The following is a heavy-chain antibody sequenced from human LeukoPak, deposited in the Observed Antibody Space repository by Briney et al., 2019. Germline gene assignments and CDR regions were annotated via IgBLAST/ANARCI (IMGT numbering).Heavy chain of an antibody. CDR1: GGSFSGYY. CDR3: ARARRSIAARPRDAFDI. V-gene: IGHV4-34*01. D-gene: IGHD6-6*01. Sequence: SETLSLTCAVYGGSFSGYYSSWIRQPPGKGLEWIGEINHSGSTNYNPSLKSRVTISVDTSKNQFSLKLSSVTAADTAVYYCARARRSIAARPRDAFDIWGQGTMVTVSS. CDR2: INHSGST. J-gene: IGHJ3*02.